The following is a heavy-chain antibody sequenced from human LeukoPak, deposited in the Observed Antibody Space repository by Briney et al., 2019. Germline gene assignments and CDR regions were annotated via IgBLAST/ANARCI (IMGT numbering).Heavy chain of an antibody. Sequence: ASVKVSCKASGYTFTSYAMHWVRQAPGQRLEWMGWINAGNGNTKYSQKFQGRVTITRDTSASTAYMELSSLRSEDTAVYYCARDGEYRSSPNWFDPLGQGTLVTVSS. J-gene: IGHJ5*02. V-gene: IGHV1-3*01. CDR1: GYTFTSYA. D-gene: IGHD6-6*01. CDR3: ARDGEYRSSPNWFDP. CDR2: INAGNGNT.